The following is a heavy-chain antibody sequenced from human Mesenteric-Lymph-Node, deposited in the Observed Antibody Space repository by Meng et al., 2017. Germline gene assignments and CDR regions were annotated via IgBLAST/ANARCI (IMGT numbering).Heavy chain of an antibody. J-gene: IGHJ6*02. CDR2: ISSSSSYI. CDR3: ARDHNTLLWFGEFIFPPRLYYYYGMDV. D-gene: IGHD3-10*01. Sequence: GESLKISCAASGFTFSSYSMNWVRQAPGKGLEWASSISSSSSYIYYADSVKGRFTISRDNAKNSLYLQMNSLRAEDTALYYCARDHNTLLWFGEFIFPPRLYYYYGMDVWGQGTTVTVSS. CDR1: GFTFSSYS. V-gene: IGHV3-21*01.